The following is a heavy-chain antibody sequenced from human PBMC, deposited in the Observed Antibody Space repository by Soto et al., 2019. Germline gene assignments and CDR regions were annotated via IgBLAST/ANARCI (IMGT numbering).Heavy chain of an antibody. V-gene: IGHV4-31*03. D-gene: IGHD3-22*01. J-gene: IGHJ5*02. Sequence: TSETLSLTCTVSGGSISSGGYYWSWIRQHPGKGLEWIGYIYYSGSTYYNPSLKSRVTISVDTSKNQFSLKLNSVTAADTAVYYCARGGDSSGYYPHSYNWFDPWGQGTLVTVSS. CDR2: IYYSGST. CDR3: ARGGDSSGYYPHSYNWFDP. CDR1: GGSISSGGYY.